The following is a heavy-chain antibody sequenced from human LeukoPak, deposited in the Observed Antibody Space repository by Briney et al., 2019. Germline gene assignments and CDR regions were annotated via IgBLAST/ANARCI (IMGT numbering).Heavy chain of an antibody. D-gene: IGHD5-12*01. CDR1: GGSFSGYY. J-gene: IGHJ4*02. CDR2: INHSGST. CDR3: ARLEGGEWLRYGGY. V-gene: IGHV4-34*01. Sequence: SETLSLTCAVYGGSFSGYYRSWIRQPPGKGLEWIGEINHSGSTNYNPSLKSRVTISVDTSKNQFSLKLSSVTAADTAVYYCARLEGGEWLRYGGYWGQGTLVTVSS.